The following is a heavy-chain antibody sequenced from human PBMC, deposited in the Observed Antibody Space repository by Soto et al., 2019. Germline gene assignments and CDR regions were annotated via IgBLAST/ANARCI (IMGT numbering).Heavy chain of an antibody. V-gene: IGHV3-9*01. Sequence: GGSLRVSCAASGFTFEYYAMHWVRQAPGKGLEWVSGISWNSGSIGYADSVKGRFTISRDNAKNSLYLQMNSLRAEDTALYYCANAWQQLAPPAHWGQGTLVTVSS. J-gene: IGHJ4*02. CDR3: ANAWQQLAPPAH. CDR2: ISWNSGSI. D-gene: IGHD6-13*01. CDR1: GFTFEYYA.